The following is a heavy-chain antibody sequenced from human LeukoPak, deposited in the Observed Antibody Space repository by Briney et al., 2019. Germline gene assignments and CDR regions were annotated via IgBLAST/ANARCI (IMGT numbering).Heavy chain of an antibody. CDR3: ARHDTAMATDYGMDV. J-gene: IGHJ6*02. CDR2: ISSSSSYI. Sequence: GGSLRLSCAASGFTFSSYSMNWVRQAPGKGLEWVSSISSSSSYIYYADSMKGRFTISRDNAKNSLYLQMNSLRAEDTAVYYCARHDTAMATDYGMDVWGQGTTVTVSS. D-gene: IGHD5-18*01. V-gene: IGHV3-21*04. CDR1: GFTFSSYS.